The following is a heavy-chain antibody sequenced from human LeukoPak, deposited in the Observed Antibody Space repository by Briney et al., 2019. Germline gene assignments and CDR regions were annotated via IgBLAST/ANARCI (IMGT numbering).Heavy chain of an antibody. V-gene: IGHV3-11*04. Sequence: LSLTCTVSGGSISSSSYYWGWIRQAPGKGLEWVSYISSSSSTIYYADSVKGRFTISRDNAKNSLYLQMNSLRAEDTAVYYCARVTSGLDYWGQGTLVTVSS. D-gene: IGHD5-18*01. CDR2: ISSSSSTI. J-gene: IGHJ4*02. CDR1: GGSISSSSYY. CDR3: ARVTSGLDY.